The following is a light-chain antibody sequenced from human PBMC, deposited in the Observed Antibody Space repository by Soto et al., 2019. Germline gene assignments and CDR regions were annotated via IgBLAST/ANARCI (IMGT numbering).Light chain of an antibody. V-gene: IGKV4-1*01. CDR1: QSVLYSSNNKSY. Sequence: DIVMTQSPDSLAVSLGERATINCKSSQSVLYSSNNKSYLTWYQQKPGQPPKLLVYWASTRESGVPDRFSGSGSGTDFTLTISSLQAEDVAVYYCQQYNNFPYTFGQGTKLEIK. J-gene: IGKJ2*01. CDR3: QQYNNFPYT. CDR2: WAS.